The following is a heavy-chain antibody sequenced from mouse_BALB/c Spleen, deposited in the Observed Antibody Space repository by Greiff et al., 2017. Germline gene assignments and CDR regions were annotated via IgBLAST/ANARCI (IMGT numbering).Heavy chain of an antibody. CDR3: TRFSNYYGSSYSFDY. Sequence: QVHVKQSGAELVRPGASVTLSCKASGYTFTDYEMHWVKQTPVHGLEWIGAIDPETGGTAYNQKFKGKATLTADKSSSTAYMELRSLTSEDSAVYYCTRFSNYYGSSYSFDYWGQGTTLTVSS. V-gene: IGHV1-15*01. J-gene: IGHJ2*01. CDR2: IDPETGGT. CDR1: GYTFTDYE. D-gene: IGHD1-1*01.